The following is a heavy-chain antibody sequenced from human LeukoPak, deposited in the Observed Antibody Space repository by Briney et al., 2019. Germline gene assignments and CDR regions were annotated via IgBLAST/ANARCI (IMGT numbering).Heavy chain of an antibody. CDR3: ARSRDSGSYSIHDAFDI. J-gene: IGHJ3*02. V-gene: IGHV3-23*01. Sequence: GGSLRLSCAASGFTFSSYAMSWVRQAPGKGLEWVSAISGSGGSTYYADSVKGRFTISRDNAKNSLYLQMNSLRAEDTALYYCARSRDSGSYSIHDAFDIWGQGTMVTVSS. CDR2: ISGSGGST. CDR1: GFTFSSYA. D-gene: IGHD1-26*01.